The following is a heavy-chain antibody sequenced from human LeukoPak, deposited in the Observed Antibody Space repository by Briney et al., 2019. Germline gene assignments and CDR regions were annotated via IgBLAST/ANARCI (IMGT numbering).Heavy chain of an antibody. CDR1: GYTFTSYG. CDR2: ISAYNGNT. Sequence: ASVKVSCKASGYTFTSYGISWVRQAPGQGLEWMGWISAYNGNTNYAQKLQGRVTMTTDTSTSTAYMELRSLRSDDTAVYYCARGYCSGGSCYFGFDPWGQGTLVTVSS. V-gene: IGHV1-18*01. CDR3: ARGYCSGGSCYFGFDP. J-gene: IGHJ5*02. D-gene: IGHD2-15*01.